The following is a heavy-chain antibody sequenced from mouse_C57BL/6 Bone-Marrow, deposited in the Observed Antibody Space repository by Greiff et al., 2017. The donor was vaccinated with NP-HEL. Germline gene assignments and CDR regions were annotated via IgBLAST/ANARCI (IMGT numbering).Heavy chain of an antibody. CDR2: INPNNGGT. D-gene: IGHD3-2*02. Sequence: EVQLQQSGPELVKPGASVKISCKASGYTFTDYYMNWVKQSHGKSLEWIGDINPNNGGTSYNQKFKGKATLTVDKSSSTAYMELRRLTSEDSAVYYCARGGLRLAWFAYWGQGTLVTVSA. CDR3: ARGGLRLAWFAY. V-gene: IGHV1-26*01. J-gene: IGHJ3*01. CDR1: GYTFTDYY.